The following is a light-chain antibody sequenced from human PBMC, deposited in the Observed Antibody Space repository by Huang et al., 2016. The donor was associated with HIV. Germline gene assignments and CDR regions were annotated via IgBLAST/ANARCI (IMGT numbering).Light chain of an antibody. CDR1: QSVSSN. CDR3: QQYNNWPPEIT. J-gene: IGKJ5*01. Sequence: EIVMTQSPATLSVSPGERVTLSCRASQSVSSNLAWYQQKPGQAPRLLIYGVSTRATGVPARFSGSVSGTEFTLTINSLQSEDFAVYYCQQYNNWPPEITFGQGTRLDIK. CDR2: GVS. V-gene: IGKV3D-15*01.